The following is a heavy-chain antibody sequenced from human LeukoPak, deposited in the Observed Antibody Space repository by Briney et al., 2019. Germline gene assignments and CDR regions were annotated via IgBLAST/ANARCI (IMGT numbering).Heavy chain of an antibody. CDR2: IKGDGSST. V-gene: IGHV3-74*01. CDR3: ARGNYHAMDV. J-gene: IGHJ6*02. Sequence: PGGSLRLSCAACGFTFRNYWMHWVRQTPGEGLVCVSLIKGDGSSTTYADSVKGRFTISRDNAKNTVYLQMNSLRAEDTAVYYCARGNYHAMDVWGQGTTVTVSS. CDR1: GFTFRNYW.